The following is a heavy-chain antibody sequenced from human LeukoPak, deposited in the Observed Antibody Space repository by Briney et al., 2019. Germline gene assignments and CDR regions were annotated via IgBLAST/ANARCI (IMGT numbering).Heavy chain of an antibody. CDR1: GYSFTSYW. CDR3: ARHPAVAGVSHFDF. CDR2: FNPSDSYT. V-gene: IGHV5-10-1*01. Sequence: GESLKISCKGSGYSFTSYWISWVRQMPGKGLEWMGRFNPSDSYTNYSPSFQGHVTISPDKSISTAYLQWSSLKASDTAMYYCARHPAVAGVSHFDFWGQGTLVTVSS. J-gene: IGHJ4*02. D-gene: IGHD6-19*01.